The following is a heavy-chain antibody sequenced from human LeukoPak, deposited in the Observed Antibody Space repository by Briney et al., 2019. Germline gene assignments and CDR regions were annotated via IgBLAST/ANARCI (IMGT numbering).Heavy chain of an antibody. CDR3: AREVIVVVTATDAFDI. D-gene: IGHD2-21*02. Sequence: GGSLRLSCAASGFTFSSYWMSWVRQAPGKGREWVAHIKQDGSEKYYVESVKGRFTISRDNAKNSLYLQMNSLRAEDTAVYYCAREVIVVVTATDAFDIWGQGTMVTVSS. CDR2: IKQDGSEK. J-gene: IGHJ3*02. V-gene: IGHV3-7*01. CDR1: GFTFSSYW.